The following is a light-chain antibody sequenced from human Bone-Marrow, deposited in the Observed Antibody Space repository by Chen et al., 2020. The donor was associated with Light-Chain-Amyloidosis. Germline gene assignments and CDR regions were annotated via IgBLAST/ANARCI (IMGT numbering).Light chain of an antibody. J-gene: IGLJ1*01. CDR3: SSYTITNTLV. CDR1: SSDVGGDNH. V-gene: IGLV2-14*01. CDR2: EVT. Sequence: QSALTQPASVSGSPGQSITISCTGTSSDVGGDNHVSWYQQHPDKAPKLMIYEVTNRPSCVPDPCSGSKSDNTASLTISGLQTEDEADYFCSSYTITNTLVFGSGTRVTVL.